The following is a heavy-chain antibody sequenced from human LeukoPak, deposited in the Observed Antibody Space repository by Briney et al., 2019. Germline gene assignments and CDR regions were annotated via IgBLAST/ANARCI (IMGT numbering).Heavy chain of an antibody. CDR2: ISSSGSTI. V-gene: IGHV3-48*03. Sequence: PGGSLRLSCAASGFTFSSYEMNWARQAPGKGLEWVSYISSSGSTIYYADSVKGRFTISRDNAKNSLYLQMNSLRAEDTAVYYCARVIAAAAYYFDYWGQGTLVTVSS. J-gene: IGHJ4*02. CDR3: ARVIAAAAYYFDY. D-gene: IGHD6-13*01. CDR1: GFTFSSYE.